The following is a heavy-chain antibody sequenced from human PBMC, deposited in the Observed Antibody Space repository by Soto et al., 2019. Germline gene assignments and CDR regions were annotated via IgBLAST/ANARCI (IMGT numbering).Heavy chain of an antibody. D-gene: IGHD5-18*01. CDR3: ARSPGIQLSYGFHAFDI. CDR1: GYGFTSYW. CDR2: IYPDDSDT. J-gene: IGHJ3*02. V-gene: IGHV5-51*01. Sequence: GESLKISCKGSGYGFTSYWIGWVRQMPGKGLEWMGIIYPDDSDTRYSPSFQGQVTISADKSISTAYLQWSSLKASDTAMYYCARSPGIQLSYGFHAFDIWGQGTMLTVSS.